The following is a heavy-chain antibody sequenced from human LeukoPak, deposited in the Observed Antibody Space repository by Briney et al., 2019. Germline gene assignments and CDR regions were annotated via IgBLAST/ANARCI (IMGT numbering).Heavy chain of an antibody. J-gene: IGHJ3*01. CDR3: ARHREKGAFDV. CDR1: GGSISSYY. CDR2: IYYSGST. D-gene: IGHD5-24*01. Sequence: SETLSLTCTVSGGSISSYYWSWIRQPPGKGLEWIGYIYYSGSTNYNPSFKSRVTISVDTSKNQFSLKLSSVTAADTAVYYCARHREKGAFDVWGQGTMVTVSS. V-gene: IGHV4-59*01.